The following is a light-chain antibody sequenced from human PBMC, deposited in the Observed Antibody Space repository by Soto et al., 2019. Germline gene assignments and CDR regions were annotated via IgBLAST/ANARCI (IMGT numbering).Light chain of an antibody. CDR2: NNN. CDR1: SSNIGSNT. J-gene: IGLJ2*01. V-gene: IGLV1-44*01. Sequence: QSVLTQPPSASGTPGQRVTISCSGSSSNIGSNTVNWYQQLPGTAPKLLMFNNNQRPSGVPDRFSGSKSGTSASLAISGLQSEDEADYYCAAWDDSLNVLFGGGTKLTVL. CDR3: AAWDDSLNVL.